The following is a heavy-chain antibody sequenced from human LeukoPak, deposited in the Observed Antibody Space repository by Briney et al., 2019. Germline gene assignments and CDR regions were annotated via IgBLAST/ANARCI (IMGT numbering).Heavy chain of an antibody. CDR2: IKQDGSEK. Sequence: GGSLRLSCAASGCTFSSYWMSWVRQAPGKGREWVANIKQDGSEKYYVDSVKGRFTISRDNAKNSLYLQMNSLRAEDTAVYYCARDAHYGDSPFDYWGQGTLVTVSS. CDR1: GCTFSSYW. V-gene: IGHV3-7*01. J-gene: IGHJ4*02. CDR3: ARDAHYGDSPFDY. D-gene: IGHD4-17*01.